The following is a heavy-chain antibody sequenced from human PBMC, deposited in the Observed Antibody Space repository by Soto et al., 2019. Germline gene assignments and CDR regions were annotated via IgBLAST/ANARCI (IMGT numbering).Heavy chain of an antibody. CDR2: IYHGCTT. J-gene: IGHJ4*01. Sequence: TCAMSCYSIASGYYWAWIRQSPGKGLEWIGSIYHGCTTFYNPSLKRRITISVDTSNNQFSLKLTSVTAADTAVYYCARVHVMVVAGSTFDYWGHGTLVTVSS. CDR1: CYSIASGYY. V-gene: IGHV4-38-2*01. D-gene: IGHD6-19*01. CDR3: ARVHVMVVAGSTFDY.